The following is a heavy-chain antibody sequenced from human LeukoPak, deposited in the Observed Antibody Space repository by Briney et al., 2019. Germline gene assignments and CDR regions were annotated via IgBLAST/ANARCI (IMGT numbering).Heavy chain of an antibody. Sequence: GGSLRLSCAASGFTFSSYWMHWVRQAPGKGLVWVSRINSDGSSTSYADSVKGRFTISRDNAKNTLYLQMNSLRAEDTAVYYCARDLKVDIVATALARWGQGTLVTVSS. CDR2: INSDGSST. V-gene: IGHV3-74*01. J-gene: IGHJ4*02. CDR3: ARDLKVDIVATALAR. D-gene: IGHD5-12*01. CDR1: GFTFSSYW.